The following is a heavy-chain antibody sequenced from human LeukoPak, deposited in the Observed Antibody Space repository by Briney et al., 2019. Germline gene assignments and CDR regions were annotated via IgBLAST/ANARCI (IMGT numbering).Heavy chain of an antibody. J-gene: IGHJ3*02. CDR2: IKQDGSEK. Sequence: PGGSLRLSCATSGFTFSSYWMTWVRQAPGKGLEWVANIKQDGSEKYYVDSVKGRFTISRDNAKNSLYLQMNSLRAEDTAVYFCARDSSPYDSSGYWDAFDIWGQGTMVTASS. V-gene: IGHV3-7*01. CDR3: ARDSSPYDSSGYWDAFDI. D-gene: IGHD3-22*01. CDR1: GFTFSSYW.